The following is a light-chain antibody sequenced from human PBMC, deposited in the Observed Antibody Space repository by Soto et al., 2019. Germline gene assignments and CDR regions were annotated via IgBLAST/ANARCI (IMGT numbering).Light chain of an antibody. J-gene: IGKJ5*01. CDR2: GAS. V-gene: IGKV3-20*01. CDR3: HQYGSSIT. Sequence: ILLTQSPCTLSLSPVERSTLSCTAIQSVSSSYLAWYQHKPGQAPRLLIYGASSRATGIPDRFSVSGSGTDFTLTISRLEPEDFAVYYCHQYGSSITFGQGTRLEIK. CDR1: QSVSSSY.